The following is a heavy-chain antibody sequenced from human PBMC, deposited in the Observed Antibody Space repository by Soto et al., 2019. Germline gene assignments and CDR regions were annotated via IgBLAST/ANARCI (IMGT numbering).Heavy chain of an antibody. D-gene: IGHD3-10*01. V-gene: IGHV1-18*01. CDR2: IVANSGNT. Sequence: AXVKVSCKASGYTFPTYGLSWVRQAPGQGLEWMGWIVANSGNTVYAQEFQGRVTMTTDTSTNTAYMELRSLRSDDTALYYCARVAGYGSGSRHVDNWG. CDR1: GYTFPTYG. CDR3: ARVAGYGSGSRHVDN. J-gene: IGHJ4*01.